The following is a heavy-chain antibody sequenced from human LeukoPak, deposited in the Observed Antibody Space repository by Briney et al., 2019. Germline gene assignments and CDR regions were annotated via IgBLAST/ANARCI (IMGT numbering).Heavy chain of an antibody. CDR3: ARGGRYNILTGFRRDRHDAFDI. Sequence: ASVKVSCKASGNTFTSYAMHWVRQAPGQRLEWMGWINAGNGNTKYSQEFQGRVTITRDTSASTAYMELSSLRAEDTAVYYCARGGRYNILTGFRRDRHDAFDIWGQGTLVTVSS. J-gene: IGHJ3*02. CDR2: INAGNGNT. CDR1: GNTFTSYA. D-gene: IGHD3-9*01. V-gene: IGHV1-3*03.